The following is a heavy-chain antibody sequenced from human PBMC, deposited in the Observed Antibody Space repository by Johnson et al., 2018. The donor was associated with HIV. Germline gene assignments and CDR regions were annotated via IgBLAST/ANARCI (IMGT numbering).Heavy chain of an antibody. CDR2: IYSGGST. D-gene: IGHD6-13*01. CDR3: ARVITEGGTRWAFDI. V-gene: IGHV3-53*01. CDR1: GFTVSSNY. Sequence: VQLVESGGGLIQPEGSLRLSCAASGFTVSSNYMSWVRQAPGKGLEWVSVIYSGGSTYYADPVKGRFTISRDNSKNTLYLQMNSLRAEDTAVYYCARVITEGGTRWAFDIWGQGTIVTVSS. J-gene: IGHJ3*02.